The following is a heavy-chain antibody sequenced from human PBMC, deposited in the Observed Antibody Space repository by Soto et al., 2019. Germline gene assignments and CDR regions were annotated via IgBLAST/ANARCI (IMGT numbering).Heavy chain of an antibody. J-gene: IGHJ5*02. V-gene: IGHV4-59*08. D-gene: IGHD2-2*01. CDR1: GGSISSYY. CDR3: ARQHAS. Sequence: QVQLQESGPGLVKPSETLSLTCTVSGGSISSYYWSWIRQPPGKGLEWIGYIYYSGRTNYNPSLRGPSTIPVDPSKNHSSPTRGSVTAADTAVYSGARQHASCGQGTVVTVSS. CDR2: IYYSGRT.